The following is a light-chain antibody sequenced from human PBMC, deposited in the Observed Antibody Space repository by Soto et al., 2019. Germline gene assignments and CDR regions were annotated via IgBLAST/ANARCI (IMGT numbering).Light chain of an antibody. CDR3: QQRYNWPRGT. CDR1: QSVSSY. J-gene: IGKJ4*01. V-gene: IGKV3-11*01. CDR2: DAS. Sequence: EIVLKQSPATLSLSPRESATLSCRASQSVSSYLAWYQQKPGQAPRLLIYDASNRATGIPARFSGSGSGTDFTLTIGSLEPEDFAVYYCQQRYNWPRGTFGGGTKVDIK.